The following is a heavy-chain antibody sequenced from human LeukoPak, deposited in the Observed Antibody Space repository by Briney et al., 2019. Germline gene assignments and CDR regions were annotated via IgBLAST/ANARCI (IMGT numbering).Heavy chain of an antibody. CDR2: THYSGSI. CDR1: GGSISTTTFY. D-gene: IGHD3-10*01. CDR3: ASLRTGDFDY. V-gene: IGHV4-39*01. J-gene: IGHJ4*02. Sequence: SETLSLTCTVSGGSISTTTFYWGWLRQPPGKGLEWIGTTHYSGSIYYNPSLKSRVTLSVDTSKNQFSLKLSSVTAADTAVYYCASLRTGDFDYWGQGALVTVSS.